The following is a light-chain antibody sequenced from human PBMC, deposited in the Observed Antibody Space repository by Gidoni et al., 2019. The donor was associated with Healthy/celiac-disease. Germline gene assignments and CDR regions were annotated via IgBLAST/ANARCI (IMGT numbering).Light chain of an antibody. CDR3: QQYNSYLRT. V-gene: IGKV1-5*03. CDR1: QSISSW. CDR2: KAS. Sequence: DIQMTQSPSTLSASVGDRVTITCRASQSISSWLAWYQQKPGKAPKLLIYKASSLESGVPSRCSGSGSGTEFTLTISSLQPDDFATYYCQQYNSYLRTFXQXTKVEIK. J-gene: IGKJ1*01.